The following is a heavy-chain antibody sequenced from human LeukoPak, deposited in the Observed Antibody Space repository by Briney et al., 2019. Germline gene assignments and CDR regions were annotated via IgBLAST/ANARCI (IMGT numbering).Heavy chain of an antibody. V-gene: IGHV1-24*01. CDR3: ATDWEPTTVVGVAFDI. D-gene: IGHD4-23*01. Sequence: GASVKVSCKVSGYTLTELSMHWVRQAPGKGLEWMGGFDPEDGETIYAQKFQGRVTMTEDTSTDTAYMELSSLRSEDTAVYYCATDWEPTTVVGVAFDIWGQGTMVTVSS. J-gene: IGHJ3*02. CDR1: GYTLTELS. CDR2: FDPEDGET.